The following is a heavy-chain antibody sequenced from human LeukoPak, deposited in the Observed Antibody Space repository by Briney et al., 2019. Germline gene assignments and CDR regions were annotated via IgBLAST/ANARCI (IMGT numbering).Heavy chain of an antibody. Sequence: ASVKVSCKASGYTFTGYYMHWVRQAPGQGLEWLAFINPNSGGTHYAQTFQGRVTVTRDTSISTTYMDLSRLRSDDTAVFYCARKGEHYGDYDYWGQGTLVTVSS. CDR1: GYTFTGYY. CDR3: ARKGEHYGDYDY. CDR2: INPNSGGT. D-gene: IGHD4-17*01. V-gene: IGHV1-2*02. J-gene: IGHJ4*02.